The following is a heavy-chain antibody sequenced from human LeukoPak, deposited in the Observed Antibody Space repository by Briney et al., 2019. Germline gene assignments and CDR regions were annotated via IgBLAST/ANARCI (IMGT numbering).Heavy chain of an antibody. Sequence: GGSLRLSCVASGLTFSSYGMNWVRQAPGKGLEWVAVISYDGYSKYYADSVKGRFTISRDNSKGTLFLQLNSLRGEDTALYYCAKDRYGSGTNGMDVWGQGTPVTVSS. CDR2: ISYDGYSK. CDR1: GLTFSSYG. CDR3: AKDRYGSGTNGMDV. D-gene: IGHD3-10*01. J-gene: IGHJ6*02. V-gene: IGHV3-30*18.